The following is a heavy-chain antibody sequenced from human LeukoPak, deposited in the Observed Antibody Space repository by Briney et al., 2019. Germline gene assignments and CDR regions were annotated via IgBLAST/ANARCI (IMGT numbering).Heavy chain of an antibody. D-gene: IGHD3-16*02. V-gene: IGHV3-53*01. J-gene: IGHJ6*02. Sequence: GGSLRLYCAASGLSVSSSYMSWVRQAPGQGLEWVSVTHSGGNTYYGDSVKGRFFISRDSSENTLYLQMNSLTAEDTAVYYCARDRPFGGVIDGMDVWGQGTTVTVSS. CDR3: ARDRPFGGVIDGMDV. CDR2: THSGGNT. CDR1: GLSVSSSY.